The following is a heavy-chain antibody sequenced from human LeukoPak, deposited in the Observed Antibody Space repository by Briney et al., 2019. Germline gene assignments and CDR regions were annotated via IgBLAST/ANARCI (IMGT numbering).Heavy chain of an antibody. D-gene: IGHD6-13*01. V-gene: IGHV3-48*04. CDR2: ISSSSSTI. Sequence: GGSLRLSCAASGFTFSSYSMNWVRQAPGKGLEWVSYISSSSSTIYYADSVKGRFTISRDNAKNSLYLQMNSLRAEDTAVYYCARHPAAGDSLKVFDIWGQGTMVTVSS. CDR3: ARHPAAGDSLKVFDI. J-gene: IGHJ3*02. CDR1: GFTFSSYS.